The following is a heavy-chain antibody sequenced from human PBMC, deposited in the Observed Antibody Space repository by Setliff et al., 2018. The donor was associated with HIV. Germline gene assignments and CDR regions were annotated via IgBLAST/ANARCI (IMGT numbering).Heavy chain of an antibody. CDR1: GYSFTSSG. CDR2: ISAYNGNT. V-gene: IGHV1-18*01. CDR3: ARDKGSARGAFDI. J-gene: IGHJ3*02. D-gene: IGHD3-10*01. Sequence: ASVKVSCKASGYSFTSSGVSWVRQAPGQGLEWMGWISAYNGNTNYAQKLQGRVTMTTDTSTSTAYMELRSLRSDDTVVYYCARDKGSARGAFDIWGQGTMVTVSS.